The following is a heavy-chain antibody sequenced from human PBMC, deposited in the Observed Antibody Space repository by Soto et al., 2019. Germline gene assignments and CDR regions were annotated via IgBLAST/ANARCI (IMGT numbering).Heavy chain of an antibody. CDR3: ARDAITSVRVNNFDY. Sequence: GGSLRLSCAASGFTFSSYEMNWVRQAPGKGLEWVSYISSSGSTIYYADSVKGRFTISRDNAKNSLYLQMNSLRAEDTAVYYWARDAITSVRVNNFDYWGQGTLVTVPS. CDR2: ISSSGSTI. J-gene: IGHJ4*02. V-gene: IGHV3-48*03. CDR1: GFTFSSYE. D-gene: IGHD3-10*01.